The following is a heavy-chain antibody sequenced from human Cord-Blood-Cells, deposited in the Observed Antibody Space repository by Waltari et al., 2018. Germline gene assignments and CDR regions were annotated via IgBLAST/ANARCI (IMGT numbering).Heavy chain of an antibody. J-gene: IGHJ3*02. CDR2: IYYSGST. D-gene: IGHD7-27*01. CDR1: GGSISSYY. V-gene: IGHV4-59*08. CDR3: ARTLGNAVAFDI. Sequence: QVQLQESGPGLVKPSETLSLTCTVSGGSISSYYWSWIRQPPGKGLEWIGYIYYSGSTHYHPSLMSLVTLSVATSNNQFALKRSSVTAADTAVYYCARTLGNAVAFDIWGQGTMVTVSS.